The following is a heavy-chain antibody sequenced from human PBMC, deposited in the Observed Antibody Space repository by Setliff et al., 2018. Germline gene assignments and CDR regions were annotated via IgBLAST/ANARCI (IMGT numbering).Heavy chain of an antibody. CDR3: ARGLGIVVVPAAIGCWFDP. Sequence: SETLSLTCTVSGGSISSGGYYWSWIRQHPGKGLEWIGYIYYSGSTYYNPSLKSRVTISVDTSKNQFSLKLSSVTAADTAVYYCARGLGIVVVPAAIGCWFDPWGQGTPVTVSS. V-gene: IGHV4-31*03. CDR2: IYYSGST. J-gene: IGHJ5*02. D-gene: IGHD2-2*03. CDR1: GGSISSGGYY.